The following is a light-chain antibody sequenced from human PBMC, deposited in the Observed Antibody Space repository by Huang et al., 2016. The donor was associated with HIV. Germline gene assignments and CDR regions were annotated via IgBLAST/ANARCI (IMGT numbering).Light chain of an antibody. CDR2: AAS. Sequence: DIQLTQSPSSLSASVGDRVTITCRASQTIASYLNWYQQKPGKAPNVLIYAASSLQSGVPSRFSGSGSGTDFTLTISSLQPEDFATYYCQQSYGTPWTFGQGTKLDIQ. V-gene: IGKV1-39*01. CDR3: QQSYGTPWT. CDR1: QTIASY. J-gene: IGKJ2*02.